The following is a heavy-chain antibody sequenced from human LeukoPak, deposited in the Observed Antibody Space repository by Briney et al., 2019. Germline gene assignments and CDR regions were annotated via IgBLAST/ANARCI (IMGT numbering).Heavy chain of an antibody. D-gene: IGHD6-25*01. CDR1: GYTFTSYG. Sequence: AASVKVSCKASGYTFTSYGISWVRQAPGQEFEWMGWISPYNDNTNYAKKFQGRVTLTTDTSTSTAYMELRGLTSDDTAVYYCAREPSGLLFDYWGLGTLVTVSS. V-gene: IGHV1-18*01. CDR3: AREPSGLLFDY. CDR2: ISPYNDNT. J-gene: IGHJ4*02.